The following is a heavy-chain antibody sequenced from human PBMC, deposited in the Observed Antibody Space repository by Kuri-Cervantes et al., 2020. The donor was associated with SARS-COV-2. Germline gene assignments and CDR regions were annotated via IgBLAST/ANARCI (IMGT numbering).Heavy chain of an antibody. CDR2: IRPVLDKA. D-gene: IGHD3-9*01. CDR3: ARDPEYDILTVR. Sequence: SVKVSCKASGYTFTSYGISWVRQAPGQGLEWMGSIRPVLDKATYAQRFQDRVTITAVEPTSTAYMELSSLRSDDTAVYYCARDPEYDILTVRWGQGTLVTVSS. J-gene: IGHJ4*02. V-gene: IGHV1-69*11. CDR1: GYTFTSYG.